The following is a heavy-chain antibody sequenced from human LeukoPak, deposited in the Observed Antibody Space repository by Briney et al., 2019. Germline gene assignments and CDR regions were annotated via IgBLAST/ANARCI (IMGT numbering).Heavy chain of an antibody. J-gene: IGHJ3*01. CDR1: GFTFSRYA. V-gene: IGHV3-23*01. CDR2: VSGSGGST. Sequence: GGSLRLSCAASGFTFSRYAMSWVRQAPGKGLEWVSAVSGSGGSTYYADSVKGLFTISRDNSKNTLYLQMNSLRAEDTAVYYCARRMIRGVNHDAFDLWGQGTMVTVSS. CDR3: ARRMIRGVNHDAFDL. D-gene: IGHD3-10*01.